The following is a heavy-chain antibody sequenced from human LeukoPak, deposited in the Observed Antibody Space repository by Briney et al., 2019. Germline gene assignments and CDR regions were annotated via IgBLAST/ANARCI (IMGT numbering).Heavy chain of an antibody. D-gene: IGHD4-17*01. CDR3: VRVGEDYGDRWDF. Sequence: GESLRLSCAASGLTFSRYNMNWVRQAPGGGLEWIAHINTKGGLIYYANSVKGRFTISRDNAKNTLYLQMNSLRAEDTAVYYCVRVGEDYGDRWDFWGQGTLVTVSS. J-gene: IGHJ4*02. CDR2: INTKGGLI. CDR1: GLTFSRYN. V-gene: IGHV3-48*03.